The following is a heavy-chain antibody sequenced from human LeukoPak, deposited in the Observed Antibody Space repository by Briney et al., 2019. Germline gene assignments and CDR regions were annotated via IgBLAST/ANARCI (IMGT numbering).Heavy chain of an antibody. CDR1: GFTFSTYG. CDR3: AKDAGLVGYFNY. CDR2: VRYDGSNK. V-gene: IGHV3-30*02. Sequence: PGESLRLSCAASGFTFSTYGMNWVRQAPGKGLEWVAFVRYDGSNKYYADSVKGRFTISRDNSKNTLYLQMNSLRAEDTALYYCAKDAGLVGYFNYWGQGTLVTVSS. D-gene: IGHD6-6*01. J-gene: IGHJ4*02.